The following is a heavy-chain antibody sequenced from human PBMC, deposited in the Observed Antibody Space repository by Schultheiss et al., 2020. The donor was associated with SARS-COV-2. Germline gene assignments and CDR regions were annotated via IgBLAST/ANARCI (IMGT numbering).Heavy chain of an antibody. J-gene: IGHJ4*02. D-gene: IGHD2-21*01. CDR2: IYTSGST. Sequence: SQTLSLTCTVSGGSISSGSYYWSWIRQPAGKGLEWIGRIYTSGSTNYNPSLKSRVTISVDTSKNQFSLKLSSVTAADTAVYYCARERYYGDYGLIDHWGQGTLVTVSS. V-gene: IGHV4-61*02. CDR1: GGSISSGSYY. CDR3: ARERYYGDYGLIDH.